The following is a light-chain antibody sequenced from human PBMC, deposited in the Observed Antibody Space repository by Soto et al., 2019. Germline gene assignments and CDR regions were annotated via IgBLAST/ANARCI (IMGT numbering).Light chain of an antibody. CDR2: GES. CDR1: QGIRSD. Sequence: DIQMTQSPSSLSASVGDRVTITCRSSQGIRSDLGWYQQKPGKAPKRLIYGESSLQSGVPSRFSSSGSGTEFTLTISSLQPEDFATYYCLQHNSYPPTFGGGTKVESK. CDR3: LQHNSYPPT. J-gene: IGKJ4*01. V-gene: IGKV1-17*01.